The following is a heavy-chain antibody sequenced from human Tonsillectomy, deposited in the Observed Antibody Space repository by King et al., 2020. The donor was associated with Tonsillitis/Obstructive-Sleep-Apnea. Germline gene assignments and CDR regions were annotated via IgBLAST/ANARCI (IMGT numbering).Heavy chain of an antibody. CDR1: GYSFTNYW. V-gene: IGHV5-10-1*03. CDR3: ARVDGSSANCYTETGLDL. Sequence: QLVQSGAEVKKPGESLRISCKGSGYSFTNYWISWVRQMPGKGLEWMGRIDPSDSYTNYSPSFQGHVTISADKSISTAYLQWNSLKASDTAMYYCARVDGSSANCYTETGLDLWGQGALVTVSS. D-gene: IGHD2-2*02. CDR2: IDPSDSYT. J-gene: IGHJ5*02.